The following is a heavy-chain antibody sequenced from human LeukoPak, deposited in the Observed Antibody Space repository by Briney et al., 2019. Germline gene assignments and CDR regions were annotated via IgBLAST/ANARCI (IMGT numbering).Heavy chain of an antibody. Sequence: PSETLSLTCTVSGGSISSYYWSWIRQPPGKGLEWIGYIYYSGSTNYNPSLKSRVTISVDTSKNQFSLKLSSVTAADTAVYYCASRASDTAMIDYYYYMDVWGKGTTLTVSS. CDR1: GGSISSYY. J-gene: IGHJ6*03. D-gene: IGHD5-18*01. CDR2: IYYSGST. CDR3: ASRASDTAMIDYYYYMDV. V-gene: IGHV4-59*01.